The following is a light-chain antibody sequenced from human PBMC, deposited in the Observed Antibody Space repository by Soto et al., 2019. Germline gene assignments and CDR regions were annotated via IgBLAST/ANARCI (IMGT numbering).Light chain of an antibody. CDR3: QQRSNWPLT. V-gene: IGKV3-11*01. J-gene: IGKJ4*01. CDR1: QSVSSY. CDR2: DSS. Sequence: EIVLTQFPATLSLSPGDGATLSCRASQSVSSYLAWYQQKRGQAPRLLIYDSSNRATGIPARFSGSGSGTDFSLIISSLEPDDFAVYYCQQRSNWPLTFGGGTKVEIK.